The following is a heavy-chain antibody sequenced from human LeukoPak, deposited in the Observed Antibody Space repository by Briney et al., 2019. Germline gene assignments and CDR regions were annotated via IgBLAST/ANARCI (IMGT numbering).Heavy chain of an antibody. CDR3: ARGYSSSWEWLVKYSPSDY. Sequence: ASVKVSCKASGYTFTNYDINWVRQAPGQGLEWMGWMNPNSGNTGYVQKFQGRVTMTRNTSISTAYMELSSLKSEDTAVYYCARGYSSSWEWLVKYSPSDYWGQGTLVTVSS. CDR2: MNPNSGNT. D-gene: IGHD6-13*01. J-gene: IGHJ4*02. CDR1: GYTFTNYD. V-gene: IGHV1-8*01.